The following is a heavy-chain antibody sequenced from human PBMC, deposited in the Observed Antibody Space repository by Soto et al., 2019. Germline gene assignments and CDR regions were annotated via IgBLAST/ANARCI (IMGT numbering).Heavy chain of an antibody. J-gene: IGHJ4*02. D-gene: IGHD3-22*01. Sequence: GGSLRLSCAASGFTFSSYAMSWVRQAPGKGLEWVSAISGSGGSTYYADSVKGRFTISRDNSKNTLYLQMNSLRAEDTAVYYCAKAPYDSSGYYEYYFDYWGQGTLVTVS. CDR3: AKAPYDSSGYYEYYFDY. V-gene: IGHV3-23*01. CDR2: ISGSGGST. CDR1: GFTFSSYA.